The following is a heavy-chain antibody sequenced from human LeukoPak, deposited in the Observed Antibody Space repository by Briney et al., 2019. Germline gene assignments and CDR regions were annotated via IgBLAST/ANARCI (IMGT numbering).Heavy chain of an antibody. CDR3: AKDQYSYGYCCSRWHY. CDR1: GFTFSSYA. Sequence: GGSLRLSCAASGFTFSSYAMSWVRQAPGKGLEWVSAISGSGGSTYYADSVKGRFTISRDNSKNTLYLQMNSLRAEDTAVYYCAKDQYSYGYCCSRWHYWGQGTLVTVSS. V-gene: IGHV3-23*01. D-gene: IGHD5-18*01. J-gene: IGHJ4*02. CDR2: ISGSGGST.